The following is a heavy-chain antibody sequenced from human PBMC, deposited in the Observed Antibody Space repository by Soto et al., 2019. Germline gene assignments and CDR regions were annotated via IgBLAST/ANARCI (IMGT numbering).Heavy chain of an antibody. V-gene: IGHV4-61*01. CDR2: IYYSGST. D-gene: IGHD3-22*01. CDR1: GGSVSSGSYY. CDR3: ARDRSHYYDSSGYYYGLVY. J-gene: IGHJ4*02. Sequence: SETLSLTCTVSGGSVSSGSYYWSWIRQPPGKGLEWIGYIYYSGSTNYNPSLKSRVTISVDTSKNQFSLKLSSVTAADTAVYYCARDRSHYYDSSGYYYGLVYWGQGTLVTVSS.